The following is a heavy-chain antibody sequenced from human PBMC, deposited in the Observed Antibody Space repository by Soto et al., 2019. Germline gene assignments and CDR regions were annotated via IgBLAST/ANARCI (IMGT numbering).Heavy chain of an antibody. CDR1: GGSISSGGYY. CDR3: ASMASLSSRYYGMDV. Sequence: SETLSLSCTVSGGSISSGGYYWRWIRQHPGEGLELIGDIYYSGSTYYNPSLKSRVTISVDTSKNQFSLKLSSVTAADTAVYYCASMASLSSRYYGMDVWGQGTTVTVSS. V-gene: IGHV4-31*03. J-gene: IGHJ6*02. D-gene: IGHD5-12*01. CDR2: IYYSGST.